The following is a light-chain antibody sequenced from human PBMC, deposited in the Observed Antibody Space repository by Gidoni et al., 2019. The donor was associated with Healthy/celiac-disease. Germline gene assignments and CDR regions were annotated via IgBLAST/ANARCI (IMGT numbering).Light chain of an antibody. Sequence: DIQMTQSPSSLSASVGDRVTITCRANQSISSYLNWYQQKPGKAPKLLFYAASSLQSGVPSRFRATISGKDFTLTINSLQPEDFATYYYQQSYSTPFTFGPGSKVEIK. CDR3: QQSYSTPFT. V-gene: IGKV1-39*01. CDR1: QSISSY. CDR2: AAS. J-gene: IGKJ3*01.